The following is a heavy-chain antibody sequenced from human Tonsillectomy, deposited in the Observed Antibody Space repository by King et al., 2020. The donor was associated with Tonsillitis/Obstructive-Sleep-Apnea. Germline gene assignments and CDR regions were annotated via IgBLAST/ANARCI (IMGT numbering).Heavy chain of an antibody. CDR2: IYPGDSDT. Sequence: QLVQSGAEVKKPGESLKISCKGSGYRFTSYCIGWVRQMPGKGLEWMGIIYPGDSDTRYSPPFQGQVTISADNSIGTAYLQWSSLKASDTAMYYCAGQENTDGDYVDYWGRGTLVTVSP. CDR3: AGQENTDGDYVDY. D-gene: IGHD2/OR15-2a*01. J-gene: IGHJ4*02. CDR1: GYRFTSYC. V-gene: IGHV5-51*01.